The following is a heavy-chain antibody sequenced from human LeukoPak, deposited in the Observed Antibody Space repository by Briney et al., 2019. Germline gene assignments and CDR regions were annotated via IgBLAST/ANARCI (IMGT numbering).Heavy chain of an antibody. D-gene: IGHD3-22*01. V-gene: IGHV5-51*01. Sequence: GGSLDISLKGFGYRFTCYLNGWVRQMPGEGLGWVGIIYPGDSDTRYSPSFQGQVTISADKSISIAYLQWSSLKASDTAMYYCARRLGYYDSSAPGAFDIWGQGTMVTVSS. CDR3: ARRLGYYDSSAPGAFDI. CDR2: IYPGDSDT. CDR1: GYRFTCYL. J-gene: IGHJ3*02.